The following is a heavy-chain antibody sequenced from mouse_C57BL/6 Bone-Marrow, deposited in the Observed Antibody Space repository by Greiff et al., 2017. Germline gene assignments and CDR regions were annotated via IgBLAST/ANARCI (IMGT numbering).Heavy chain of an antibody. J-gene: IGHJ2*01. Sequence: EVHLVESGGDLVKPGGSLKLSCAASGFTFSSYGMSWVRQTPEKRLEWVATISSGGSYTYYPDSVKGRFTISRDNAKNNLSLQMSSLNSEDTAMYYCARRPFYYSIGGFDYWGQGTTLTVSS. CDR2: ISSGGSYT. V-gene: IGHV5-6*01. CDR1: GFTFSSYG. D-gene: IGHD2-5*01. CDR3: ARRPFYYSIGGFDY.